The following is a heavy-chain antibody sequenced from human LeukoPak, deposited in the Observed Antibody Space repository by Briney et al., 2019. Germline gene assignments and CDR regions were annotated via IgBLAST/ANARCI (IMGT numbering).Heavy chain of an antibody. CDR2: INPSGGST. CDR3: ARDVREWELPYYYYYGMDV. D-gene: IGHD1-26*01. J-gene: IGHJ6*02. V-gene: IGHV1-46*01. CDR1: GYTFTSYY. Sequence: AASVKVSCKASGYTFTSYYMHWVRQAPGQGLEWMGIINPSGGSTSYAQKFQGRVTMTRDTSTSTVYMELSSLRSEDTAVYYCARDVREWELPYYYYYGMDVWGQGTTVTVSS.